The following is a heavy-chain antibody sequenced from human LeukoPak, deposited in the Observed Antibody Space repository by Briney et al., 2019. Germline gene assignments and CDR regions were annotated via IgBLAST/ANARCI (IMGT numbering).Heavy chain of an antibody. V-gene: IGHV1-18*01. J-gene: IGHJ4*02. CDR1: GYTFTRNG. D-gene: IGHD3-22*01. CDR3: AYESSAYYVY. Sequence: ASVKISCKASGYTFTRNGISWVRQAPGKGLEWMGWFSAYNGNTNDAQKFQGRVTMTTDTPTSTAYMELRSLRSDDTAVYYCAYESSAYYVYWGQGTLVTVSS. CDR2: FSAYNGNT.